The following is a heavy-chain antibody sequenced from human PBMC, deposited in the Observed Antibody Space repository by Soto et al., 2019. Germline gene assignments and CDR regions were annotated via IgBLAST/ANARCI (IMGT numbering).Heavy chain of an antibody. CDR3: ARDPCILGFWSDP. J-gene: IGHJ5*02. CDR1: GYTFSSYA. CDR2: INAGSGNT. Sequence: ASVKVSCKASGYTFSSYAMHWVRQAPGQRLEWMGWINAGSGNTKYSQKFQGRVTITTDTSTSTAYMELRSLTSDDTAVYYCARDPCILGFWSDPWGQGTLVTVSS. V-gene: IGHV1-3*01. D-gene: IGHD5-12*01.